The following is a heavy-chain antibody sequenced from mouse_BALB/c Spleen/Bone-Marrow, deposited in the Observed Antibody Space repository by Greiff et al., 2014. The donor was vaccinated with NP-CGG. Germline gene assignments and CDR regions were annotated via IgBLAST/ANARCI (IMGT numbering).Heavy chain of an antibody. J-gene: IGHJ2*01. CDR1: GYTFTSYT. Sequence: VKLVESGAELARPGASVKMSCKASGYTFTSYTMHWVKQRPGKGLEWIGYINPSSGYTNYNQKFKDKATLTADKSSSTAYMQLSSLTSEDSSVYYCARGDNFDYWGQGTTLTVSS. CDR2: INPSSGYT. V-gene: IGHV1-4*01. CDR3: ARGDNFDY.